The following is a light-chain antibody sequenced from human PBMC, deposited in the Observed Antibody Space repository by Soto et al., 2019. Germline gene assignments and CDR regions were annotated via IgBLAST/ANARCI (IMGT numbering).Light chain of an antibody. J-gene: IGKJ5*01. CDR2: DAS. CDR1: QSLNSG. Sequence: DIQMTQSPSTLSASVGDRFTITCRASQSLNSGLAWYQQKPGKAPNLLIYDASTLERGVPSRFSGTGSGTDFTLTISSLQAEDVAVYYCQQYYSTITFGQGTRPEIK. CDR3: QQYYSTIT. V-gene: IGKV1-5*01.